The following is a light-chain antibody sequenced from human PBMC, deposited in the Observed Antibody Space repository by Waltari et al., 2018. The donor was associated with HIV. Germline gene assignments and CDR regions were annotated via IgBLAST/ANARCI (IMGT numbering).Light chain of an antibody. CDR3: ESYTSTSVWV. CDR1: SNDVGGYNY. J-gene: IGLJ3*02. Sequence: QSALTQPASVSGSPGQSITISCTGSSNDVGGYNYVSGYQQHPGKAPRLMIYDVSTGPSGVSDRFSGSKSGDTASLTISGLQPEDEADYYCESYTSTSVWVFGGGTRLTVL. V-gene: IGLV2-14*03. CDR2: DVS.